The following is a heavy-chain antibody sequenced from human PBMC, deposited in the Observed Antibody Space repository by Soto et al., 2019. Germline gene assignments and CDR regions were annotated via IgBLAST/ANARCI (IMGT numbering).Heavy chain of an antibody. CDR3: ARDGYCSGGSCYSVPVFDY. Sequence: QVQLVESGGGVVQPGRSLRLSCAASGFAFSSYGMHWVRQAPGKGLEWVAVIWYDGSNKYYADSVKGRFTSSRDNSKNTLYLQMISLRAEDTAVYYCARDGYCSGGSCYSVPVFDYWGQGTLVTVSS. CDR2: IWYDGSNK. D-gene: IGHD2-15*01. J-gene: IGHJ4*02. CDR1: GFAFSSYG. V-gene: IGHV3-33*01.